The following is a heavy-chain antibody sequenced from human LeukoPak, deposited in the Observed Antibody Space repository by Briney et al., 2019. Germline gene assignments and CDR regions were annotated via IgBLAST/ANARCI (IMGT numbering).Heavy chain of an antibody. CDR2: IRGSGDSTNYA. J-gene: IGHJ4*02. Sequence: GGSLRLSCAASGFTFSTYAMSWVRQAPGKGLEWVSAIRGSGDSTNYADSADSVKGRFTISRDNSKNMLYPQMNSLSAEDTAVYYCARDLYPRRGNFDYWGQGTLVIVSS. V-gene: IGHV3-23*01. CDR3: ARDLYPRRGNFDY. D-gene: IGHD2-2*01. CDR1: GFTFSTYA.